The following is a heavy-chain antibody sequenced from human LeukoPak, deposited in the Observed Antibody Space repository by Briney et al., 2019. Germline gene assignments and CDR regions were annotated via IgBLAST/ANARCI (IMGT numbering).Heavy chain of an antibody. D-gene: IGHD3-9*01. CDR3: ARVGFDWLLSTHYYYYMDV. CDR2: IYTSGST. CDR1: GGSISSYY. Sequence: SETLSLTCTVSGGSISSYYWSWIRQPAGKGLEWIGRIYTSGSTNYNPSLKSRVTMSVDTSKNQFSLKLSSVTAADTAVYYCARVGFDWLLSTHYYYYMDVWGRGTTVTVSS. V-gene: IGHV4-4*07. J-gene: IGHJ6*03.